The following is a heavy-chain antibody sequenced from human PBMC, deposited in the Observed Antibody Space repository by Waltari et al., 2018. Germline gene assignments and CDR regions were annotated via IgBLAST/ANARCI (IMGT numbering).Heavy chain of an antibody. D-gene: IGHD2-2*01. V-gene: IGHV1-69*14. Sequence: QVQLVQSGAEVKKPGSSVKVSCKASGGTFSSYAISWVRQAPGQGLEGLGGIIPIFGTANYAQKFQGRATITADKSTSTAYMELSSLRSEDTAVYYCARGRYIVVVPAAMKNYYYYMDVWGKGTTVTVSS. J-gene: IGHJ6*03. CDR3: ARGRYIVVVPAAMKNYYYYMDV. CDR2: IIPIFGTA. CDR1: GGTFSSYA.